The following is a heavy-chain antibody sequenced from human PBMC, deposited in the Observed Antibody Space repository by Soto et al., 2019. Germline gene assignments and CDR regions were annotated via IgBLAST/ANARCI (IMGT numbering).Heavy chain of an antibody. V-gene: IGHV4-4*07. Sequence: SETLSLTCTVSGGSISSYYWSWIRQPAGKGLEWIGRIYTSGSTNYNPSLKSQVTMSVDTSKNQFSLKLSSVTAADTAVYYCARDHYCSGGSCYSDYWGQGTLVTVSS. CDR2: IYTSGST. CDR1: GGSISSYY. D-gene: IGHD2-15*01. J-gene: IGHJ4*02. CDR3: ARDHYCSGGSCYSDY.